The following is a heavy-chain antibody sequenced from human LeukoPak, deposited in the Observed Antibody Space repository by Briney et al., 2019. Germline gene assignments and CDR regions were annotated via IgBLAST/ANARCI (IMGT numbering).Heavy chain of an antibody. V-gene: IGHV3-30*02. CDR2: IRYDGSNK. J-gene: IGHJ5*02. CDR3: AKDGINCSSTSCYEDNWFDP. CDR1: GFTFSSHG. Sequence: PGGSLRLSCAASGFTFSSHGMHWVRQAPGKGLEWVAFIRYDGSNKYYADSVKGRFTISRDNSKNTLYLQMNSLRAEDTAVYYCAKDGINCSSTSCYEDNWFDPWGQGTLVTVSS. D-gene: IGHD2-2*01.